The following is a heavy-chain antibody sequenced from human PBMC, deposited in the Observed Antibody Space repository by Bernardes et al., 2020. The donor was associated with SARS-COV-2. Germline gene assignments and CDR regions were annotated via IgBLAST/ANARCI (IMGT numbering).Heavy chain of an antibody. Sequence: GACLKNSSKGSGYSITRYWIGWVRPIPGKGLEWMGIIYPGDSDTRYSPSFQGQVTISADKSISTAYLQWSSLKASDTAMYYCASRRYYDSSGLYWGQGTLVTVSS. J-gene: IGHJ4*02. D-gene: IGHD3-22*01. CDR3: ASRRYYDSSGLY. V-gene: IGHV5-51*01. CDR2: IYPGDSDT. CDR1: GYSITRYW.